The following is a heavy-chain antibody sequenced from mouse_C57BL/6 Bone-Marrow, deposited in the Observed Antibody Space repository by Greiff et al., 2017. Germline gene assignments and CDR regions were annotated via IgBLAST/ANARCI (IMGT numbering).Heavy chain of an antibody. Sequence: EVKVVESGGGLVQSGRSLRLSCATSGFTFSDFYMEWVRQAPGKGLEWIAASRNKANDYTTEYSASVKGRFIVSRDTSQCILYLQMNALRAEDTAIYYCARGHYAMDYWGQGTSVTVSS. J-gene: IGHJ4*01. CDR1: GFTFSDFY. V-gene: IGHV7-1*01. CDR3: ARGHYAMDY. CDR2: SRNKANDYTT.